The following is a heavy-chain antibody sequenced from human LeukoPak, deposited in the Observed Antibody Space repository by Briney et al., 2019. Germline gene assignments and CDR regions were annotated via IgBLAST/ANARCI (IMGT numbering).Heavy chain of an antibody. CDR3: ATDFYDST. D-gene: IGHD3-22*01. V-gene: IGHV3-15*07. CDR1: GFTFSSYA. J-gene: IGHJ5*02. CDR2: IRSNSDGGTI. Sequence: GGSLRLSCATSGFTFSSYAMNWVRQTPGKGLEWVGRIRSNSDGGTIDYAAPVKGRFTLSRDDSKTTLYLQMNSLQTEDTAVYYCATDFYDSTWGQGTLVTVSS.